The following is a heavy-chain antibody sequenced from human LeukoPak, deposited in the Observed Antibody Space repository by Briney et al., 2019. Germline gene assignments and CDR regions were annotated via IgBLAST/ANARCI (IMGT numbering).Heavy chain of an antibody. CDR2: IKQDGSEK. V-gene: IGHV3-7*01. J-gene: IGHJ4*02. CDR3: ARDPFAMVRGVINDY. Sequence: GGSLRLSCAASGFTFSSYWVSWVRQAPGKGLEWVANIKQDGSEKYYVDSVKGRFTISRDNAKNSLYLQMNSLRAEDTAVYYCARDPFAMVRGVINDYWGQGTLVTVSS. CDR1: GFTFSSYW. D-gene: IGHD3-10*01.